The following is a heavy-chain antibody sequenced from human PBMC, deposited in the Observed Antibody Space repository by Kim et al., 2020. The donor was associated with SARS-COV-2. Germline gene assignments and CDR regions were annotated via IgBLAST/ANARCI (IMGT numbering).Heavy chain of an antibody. J-gene: IGHJ3*02. Sequence: RYRPSFHGQVTTSAEKSISTAYLQWSSLKASDTAMYYCARPRGWHDAFDIWGQGTMVTVSS. V-gene: IGHV5-51*01. D-gene: IGHD6-19*01. CDR3: ARPRGWHDAFDI.